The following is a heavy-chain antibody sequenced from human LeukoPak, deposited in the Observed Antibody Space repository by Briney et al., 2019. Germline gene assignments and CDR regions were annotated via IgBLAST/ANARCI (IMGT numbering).Heavy chain of an antibody. CDR1: GGSISSNTYY. D-gene: IGHD5-18*01. J-gene: IGHJ5*02. CDR2: IYYSGST. CDR3: ARTLHGYPFDP. Sequence: SETLSLTCTVSGGSISSNTYYWGWIRQPPGKGLEWIGSIYYSGSTYYNPSLKSRVTISVDTSKNQFSLKLSSVTAADTAVYYCARTLHGYPFDPWGQGTLVTVSS. V-gene: IGHV4-39*07.